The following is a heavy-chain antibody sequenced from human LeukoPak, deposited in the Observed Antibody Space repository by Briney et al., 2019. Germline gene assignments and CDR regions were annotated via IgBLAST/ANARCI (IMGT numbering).Heavy chain of an antibody. Sequence: SETLSLTCTVSGGSITSSSYYWGWIRQPPGKGLEWIGSVYYSGSTNYNPSLKSRVTISVDTSKNQFSLKLSSVTAADTAVYYCARTTIFPYYFDYWGQGTLVTVSS. CDR2: VYYSGST. J-gene: IGHJ4*02. CDR1: GGSITSSSYY. D-gene: IGHD3-9*01. V-gene: IGHV4-39*07. CDR3: ARTTIFPYYFDY.